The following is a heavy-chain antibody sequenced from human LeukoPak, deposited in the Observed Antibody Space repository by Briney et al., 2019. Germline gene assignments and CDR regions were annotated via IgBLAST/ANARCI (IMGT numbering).Heavy chain of an antibody. Sequence: SETLSPTCTVSGGSISSYYWSWIRQPPGKGLEWIGYIYYSGGTNYNPSLKSRVTISVDTSKNQFSLKLSSVTAADTAVYYCARTAAGHVNWFDPWGQGTLVTVSS. D-gene: IGHD6-13*01. CDR3: ARTAAGHVNWFDP. CDR2: IYYSGGT. CDR1: GGSISSYY. J-gene: IGHJ5*02. V-gene: IGHV4-59*08.